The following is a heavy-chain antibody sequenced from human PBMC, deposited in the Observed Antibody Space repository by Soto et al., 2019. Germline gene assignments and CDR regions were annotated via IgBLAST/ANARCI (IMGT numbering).Heavy chain of an antibody. CDR3: ANGDDTMRFDP. D-gene: IGHD3-10*01. CDR2: ISYDGSNK. J-gene: IGHJ5*02. V-gene: IGHV3-30*18. Sequence: QVQLVESGGGVVQPGRSLRLSCAASGFTFSSYGMHWVRQAPGKGLEWVAVISYDGSNKYYADSVKGRFTISRDNSKNTLYLQMNSLRAEDTDVYYCANGDDTMRFDPWGQGTLVTVSS. CDR1: GFTFSSYG.